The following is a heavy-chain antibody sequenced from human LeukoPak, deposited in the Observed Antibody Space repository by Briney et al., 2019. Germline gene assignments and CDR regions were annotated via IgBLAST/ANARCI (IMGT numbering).Heavy chain of an antibody. V-gene: IGHV5-51*01. J-gene: IGHJ6*03. Sequence: GESLKISCKGSGYIFPNYWIGWVRQMPGKGLEWMGFIYAGDSDTTYSPSFQGQVTISADKSINTVYLQWSNLKASDTATYYCARRGGGRDYFYMDVWGKGTTVTVS. CDR2: IYAGDSDT. CDR1: GYIFPNYW. CDR3: ARRGGGRDYFYMDV. D-gene: IGHD3-16*01.